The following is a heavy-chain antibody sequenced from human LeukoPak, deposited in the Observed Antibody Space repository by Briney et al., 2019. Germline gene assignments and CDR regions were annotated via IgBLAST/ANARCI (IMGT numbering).Heavy chain of an antibody. CDR2: IKQDGNEK. J-gene: IGHJ6*03. Sequence: GGSLRLSCAASGFTFSSYWMSWVRQAPGKGLEWVANIKQDGNEKYYVDSVKGRFTISRDNAKNTLNLQMNSLRAEDTAVYYCARGGRSSWGIGNYYYYYMDVWGKGTTVTVSS. CDR3: ARGGRSSWGIGNYYYYYMDV. D-gene: IGHD6-13*01. CDR1: GFTFSSYW. V-gene: IGHV3-7*03.